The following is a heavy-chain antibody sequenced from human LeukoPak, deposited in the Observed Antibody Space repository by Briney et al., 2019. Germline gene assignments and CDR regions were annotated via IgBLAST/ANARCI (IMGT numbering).Heavy chain of an antibody. CDR3: GRATGFTHPDVFDI. J-gene: IGHJ3*02. Sequence: SETLSLTCTVSGGSISSSSYYWGWIRQPPGKGLEWIGSIYYSGSTYYNPSLKSRVTISVDTSKNQFSLKLSSVTAADTAVYYCGRATGFTHPDVFDIWGQGTMVTVSS. D-gene: IGHD1-1*01. V-gene: IGHV4-39*01. CDR1: GGSISSSSYY. CDR2: IYYSGST.